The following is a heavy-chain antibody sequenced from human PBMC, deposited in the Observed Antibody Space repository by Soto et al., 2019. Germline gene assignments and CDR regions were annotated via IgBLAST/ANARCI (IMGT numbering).Heavy chain of an antibody. CDR2: IYYSGST. J-gene: IGHJ5*02. CDR1: GGSISSSSYY. D-gene: IGHD3-3*01. V-gene: IGHV4-39*01. Sequence: SETLSLTCTVSGGSISSSSYYWCWIRQPPGKGLEWIGSIYYSGSTYYNPSLKSRVTISVDTSKNQFSLKLSSVTAADTAVYYCARQYYDFWSGQPGNWFDPWGQGTLVTVSS. CDR3: ARQYYDFWSGQPGNWFDP.